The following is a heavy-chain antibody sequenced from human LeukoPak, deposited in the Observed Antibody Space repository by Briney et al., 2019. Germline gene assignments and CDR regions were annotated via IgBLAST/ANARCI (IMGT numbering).Heavy chain of an antibody. V-gene: IGHV3-48*03. CDR3: ARDRRYYGSGSYSYYFDY. CDR2: ISSSGSTK. J-gene: IGHJ4*02. CDR1: GFTFSSYE. Sequence: PSGGSLRLSCPASGFTFSSYEMNWVRQAPGKGLEWVSYISSSGSTKYYADSVKGRFTISRDNAKNSLYLQMNSLRAEDTAVYYCARDRRYYGSGSYSYYFDYWGQGTLVTVSS. D-gene: IGHD3-10*01.